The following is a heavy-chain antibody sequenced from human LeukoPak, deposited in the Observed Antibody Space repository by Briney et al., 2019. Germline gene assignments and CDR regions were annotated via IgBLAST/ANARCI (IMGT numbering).Heavy chain of an antibody. CDR3: AKRITMSAGYYLDS. V-gene: IGHV3-23*01. J-gene: IGHJ4*02. D-gene: IGHD2-15*01. CDR2: ISGGGGYT. CDR1: GFIFSSFA. Sequence: GGSLRLSCVGSGFIFSSFAMSWVRQAPGKGLEWVSTISGGGGYTYFADSVKGRFTVSRGDSKSMHFLQMNSLRPEDTALYFCAKRITMSAGYYLDSWGRGTLVTVSS.